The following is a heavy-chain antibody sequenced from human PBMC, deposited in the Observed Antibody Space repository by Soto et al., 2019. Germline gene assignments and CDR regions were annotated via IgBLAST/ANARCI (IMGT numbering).Heavy chain of an antibody. D-gene: IGHD7-27*01. CDR1: GGSISSSSYY. CDR3: ARRWGTYFDY. Sequence: SETLSLTCTVSGGSISSSSYYWGWIRQPPGKGLEWIGSIFYSGSTYYNPSLKSRVTISVDTSKNQFSLKLSSVTAADTAVYYCARRWGTYFDYWGQGTLVTVSS. V-gene: IGHV4-39*07. J-gene: IGHJ4*02. CDR2: IFYSGST.